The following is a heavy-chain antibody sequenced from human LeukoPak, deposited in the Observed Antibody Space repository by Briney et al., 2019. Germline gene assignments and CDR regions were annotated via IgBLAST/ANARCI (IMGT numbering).Heavy chain of an antibody. CDR1: GFTVSSNY. D-gene: IGHD3-22*01. V-gene: IGHV3-53*01. CDR3: AREVVITTPRFYYYYGMDV. Sequence: GGSLRLSCAASGFTVSSNYMSWVRQAPGKGLEWVSVIYSGGSTNYADSVKGRFTISRDNSKNTLYLQMNSLRAEDTAVYYCAREVVITTPRFYYYYGMDVWGQGTTVTVSS. CDR2: IYSGGST. J-gene: IGHJ6*02.